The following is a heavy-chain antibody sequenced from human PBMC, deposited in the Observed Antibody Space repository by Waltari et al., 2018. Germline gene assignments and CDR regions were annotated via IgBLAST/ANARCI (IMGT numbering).Heavy chain of an antibody. CDR3: AKERRAVAGYGMDV. D-gene: IGHD6-19*01. CDR1: GFTFSSYA. CDR2: IRGSGGRT. J-gene: IGHJ6*02. V-gene: IGHV3-23*01. Sequence: EVQLLESGGGLVQPGGSLRLSCAASGFTFSSYAMSWVRQAPGKGLEWVSAIRGSGGRTYYADAVKGRFTISRDNSKNTLYLQMNSLRAEDTAVYYCAKERRAVAGYGMDVWGQGTTVTVSS.